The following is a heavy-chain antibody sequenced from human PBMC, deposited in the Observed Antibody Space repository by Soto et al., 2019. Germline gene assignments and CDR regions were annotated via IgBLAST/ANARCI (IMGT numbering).Heavy chain of an antibody. J-gene: IGHJ6*02. V-gene: IGHV4-30-4*01. CDR1: GGSISSGDYY. D-gene: IGHD3-22*01. Sequence: SETLSLTCTVSGGSISSGDYYWSWIRQPPGKGLEWIGYIYYSGSTYYNPSLKSRVTISVDTSKNQFSLKLSSVTAADTAVYYCARDQREYYYDSSGDYYYYGMDVWGQGTTVTVS. CDR2: IYYSGST. CDR3: ARDQREYYYDSSGDYYYYGMDV.